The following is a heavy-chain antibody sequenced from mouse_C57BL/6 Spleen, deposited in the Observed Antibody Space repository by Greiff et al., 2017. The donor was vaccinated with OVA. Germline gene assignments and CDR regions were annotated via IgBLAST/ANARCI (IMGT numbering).Heavy chain of an antibody. CDR3: ARTIEYFDY. Sequence: DVKLVESGGDLVKPGGSLKLSCAASGFTFSSYGMSWVRQTPDKRLEWVATISSGGSYTYYPDSVKGRFTISRDNAKNTLYLQMSSLKSEDTAMYYCARTIEYFDYWGQGTTLTVAS. V-gene: IGHV5-6*02. J-gene: IGHJ2*01. CDR2: ISSGGSYT. CDR1: GFTFSSYG.